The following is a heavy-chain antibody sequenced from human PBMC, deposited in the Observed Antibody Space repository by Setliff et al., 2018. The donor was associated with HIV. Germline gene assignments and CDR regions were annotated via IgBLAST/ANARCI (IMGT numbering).Heavy chain of an antibody. J-gene: IGHJ3*02. V-gene: IGHV1-24*01. CDR3: ARGTRVGANDAFDI. Sequence: ASVKVSCKVSGYTLSELSVHWVRQAPGKGLQWMGGVDPEDGETIYAQELQGRVTMTEDTSADTAYMELSSLRSEDTAVYYCARGTRVGANDAFDIWGQGTMVTVSS. D-gene: IGHD1-26*01. CDR2: VDPEDGET. CDR1: GYTLSELS.